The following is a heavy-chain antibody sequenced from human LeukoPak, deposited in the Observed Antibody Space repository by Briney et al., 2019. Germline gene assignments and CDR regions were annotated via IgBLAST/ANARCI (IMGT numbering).Heavy chain of an antibody. CDR1: GGSISSGGYY. CDR2: IYYSGST. Sequence: PSETLSLTCTVSGGSISSGGYYWSWIRQHPGKGLEWIGYIYYSGSTYYNPSLKSRVTISVDTSKNQFSLKLSSVTAADTAVYYCARTNGGYYYDSSVSLYCFDYWGQGTLVTVSS. D-gene: IGHD3-22*01. J-gene: IGHJ4*02. V-gene: IGHV4-31*03. CDR3: ARTNGGYYYDSSVSLYCFDY.